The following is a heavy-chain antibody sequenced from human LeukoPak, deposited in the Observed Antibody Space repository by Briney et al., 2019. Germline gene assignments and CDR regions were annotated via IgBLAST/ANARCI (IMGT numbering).Heavy chain of an antibody. V-gene: IGHV3-7*01. CDR2: IKADGSVK. CDR3: VRDSDYQRNSGGRYAHYDALDI. CDR1: EFTFSTFW. J-gene: IGHJ3*02. D-gene: IGHD2-21*01. Sequence: GGSLRLACAASEFTFSTFWMSWVRQAPGKGLEWVANIKADGSVKHYVDSMEGRFSISRDNARSSLYLQMNSLRAEDTAVYYCVRDSDYQRNSGGRYAHYDALDIWGDGTMVTVSS.